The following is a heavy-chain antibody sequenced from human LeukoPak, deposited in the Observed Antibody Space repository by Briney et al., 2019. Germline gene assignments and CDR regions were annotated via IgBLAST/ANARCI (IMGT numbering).Heavy chain of an antibody. D-gene: IGHD3-16*01. CDR2: IAASGRST. CDR3: TRERRGSYYAFES. J-gene: IGHJ4*02. Sequence: GGSLRLSCAASGFSLSDYQMSWVRQAPGKGLEWISYIAASGRSTNYADSVKGRFTISRDNAKNSVVNSLRAEDTAVYYCTRERRGSYYAFESWGQGTLVSVSS. V-gene: IGHV3-11*01. CDR1: GFSLSDYQ.